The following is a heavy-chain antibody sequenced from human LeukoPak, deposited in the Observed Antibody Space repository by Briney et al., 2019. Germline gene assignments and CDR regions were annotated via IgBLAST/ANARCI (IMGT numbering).Heavy chain of an antibody. CDR2: IGSGGGII. V-gene: IGHV3-48*02. CDR1: GFTFSAYS. D-gene: IGHD1-26*01. J-gene: IGHJ4*02. CDR3: ATLSGSYYRGSFDY. Sequence: HPGGSLRLSCAASGFTFSAYSMNWVRQAPGRGLEWVAYIGSGGGIIYYADSVKGRFTISRDNAKNSLYLQVSSLRDDDTAVYYCATLSGSYYRGSFDYWGQGALVIVSS.